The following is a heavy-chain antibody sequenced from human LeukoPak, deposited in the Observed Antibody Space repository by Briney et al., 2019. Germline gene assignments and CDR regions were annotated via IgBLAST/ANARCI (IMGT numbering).Heavy chain of an antibody. CDR1: GGSIGTYY. CDR2: IYYSGST. CDR3: ARSGLSCFGP. Sequence: SETLSLTCTVSGGSIGTYYWSWIRQPPGKELEWIGYIYYSGSTNYNPSLKSRVTISVDTSKNQFSLKLSSVTAADTAVYYCARSGLSCFGPWGQGPLVTVSS. D-gene: IGHD3-10*01. J-gene: IGHJ5*02. V-gene: IGHV4-59*01.